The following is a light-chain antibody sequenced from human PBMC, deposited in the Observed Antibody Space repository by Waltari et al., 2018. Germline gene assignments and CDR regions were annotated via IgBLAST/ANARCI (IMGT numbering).Light chain of an antibody. Sequence: QSALTQPAPVSGSPGQSTTISCTGTPRNVGRYTYLPWYQQNPGNAPKLMSFEVSYRASGVSNRYAGSKSGNTASLTISGRQADDEADYYCSSYTSSAALVFGGGTKLTVL. CDR1: PRNVGRYTY. J-gene: IGLJ3*02. CDR3: SSYTSSAALV. CDR2: EVS. V-gene: IGLV2-14*01.